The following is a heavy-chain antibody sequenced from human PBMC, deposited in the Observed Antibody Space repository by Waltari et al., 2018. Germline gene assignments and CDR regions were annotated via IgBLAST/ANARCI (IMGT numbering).Heavy chain of an antibody. CDR1: GYSISSGYY. D-gene: IGHD7-27*01. Sequence: QVQLQESGPGLVKPSETLSLTCAVSGYSISSGYYWGWIRQPPGKGLEWIGRSYHSGSTYYNPSRKSRVTISVDTSKNQFSLKLSSVTAAETAVYYCARPKKTNWVYAFDIWGQGTMVTVSS. CDR2: SYHSGST. CDR3: ARPKKTNWVYAFDI. V-gene: IGHV4-38-2*01. J-gene: IGHJ3*02.